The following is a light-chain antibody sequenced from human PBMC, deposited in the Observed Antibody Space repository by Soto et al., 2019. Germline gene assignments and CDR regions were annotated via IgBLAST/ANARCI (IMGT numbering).Light chain of an antibody. CDR3: QQHNNWPYT. V-gene: IGKV3-15*01. CDR2: GAF. J-gene: IGKJ2*01. CDR1: QTVGSN. Sequence: EVVMTQSPATLSVSPGESATLSCRASQTVGSNVAWYQQRPGQAPRLLIDGAFTRATGVPARFSGSRSGTEFTLTISSPQSEDFALYYCQQHNNWPYTFGQGTKLEIK.